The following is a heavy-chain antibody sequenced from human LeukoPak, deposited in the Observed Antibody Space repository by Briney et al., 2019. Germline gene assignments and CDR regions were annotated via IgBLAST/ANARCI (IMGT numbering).Heavy chain of an antibody. CDR1: GFTFSSYP. J-gene: IGHJ4*02. CDR2: LSGRGGST. D-gene: IGHD5-12*01. Sequence: PGGSLRLSCAASGFTFSSYPVSWVRQAPGVGLEWFSTLSGRGGSTFYADSVNGRFTISRDNSKNTLYLQMDSLRAEDTAVYYCAKDDPPKYSCYDSRVDYFDYWGQGTLVTVSS. V-gene: IGHV3-23*01. CDR3: AKDDPPKYSCYDSRVDYFDY.